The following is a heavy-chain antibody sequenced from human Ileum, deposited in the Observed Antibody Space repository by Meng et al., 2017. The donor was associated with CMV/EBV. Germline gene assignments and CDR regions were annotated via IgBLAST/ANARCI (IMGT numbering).Heavy chain of an antibody. CDR1: GFSFSSHA. Sequence: GESLKISCAASGFSFSSHAMHWVRQAPGKGLEWVAVISYDGSTKYYKDSVKGRFTISRDNSKTTLYLQMNSLRVEDTAVYYCARDRSRGGMDVWGQGTTVTVSS. CDR3: ARDRSRGGMDV. V-gene: IGHV3-30*04. J-gene: IGHJ6*02. CDR2: ISYDGSTK. D-gene: IGHD3-10*01.